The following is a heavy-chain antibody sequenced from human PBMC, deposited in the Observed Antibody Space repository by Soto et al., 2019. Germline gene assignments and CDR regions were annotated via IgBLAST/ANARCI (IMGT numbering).Heavy chain of an antibody. D-gene: IGHD2-2*01. CDR1: GYTFTSYA. Sequence: ASVKVSCKASGYTFTSYAMHWVRQAPGQRLEWMGWINAGNGNTKYSQKFQGRVTITRDTSASTAYMELSSLRSEDTAVYYCARPYCRSTRCYLYYYAMDVWGQGTTVTVSS. CDR3: ARPYCRSTRCYLYYYAMDV. CDR2: INAGNGNT. J-gene: IGHJ6*02. V-gene: IGHV1-3*01.